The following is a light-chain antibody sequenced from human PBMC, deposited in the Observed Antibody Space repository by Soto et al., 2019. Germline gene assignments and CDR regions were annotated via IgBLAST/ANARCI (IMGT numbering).Light chain of an antibody. CDR2: EAS. V-gene: IGLV2-23*02. J-gene: IGLJ3*02. Sequence: QSVLTQPASVSGSPGQSSTISCTATSNDVWTYNLVSWYQQHPGKAPKLLLFEASKRPLETSVRFSGSKSGNTASLTISGLQAEDEGHYYCCSYGRSRTVGVVFGGGTKFTVL. CDR1: SNDVWTYNL. CDR3: CSYGRSRTVGVV.